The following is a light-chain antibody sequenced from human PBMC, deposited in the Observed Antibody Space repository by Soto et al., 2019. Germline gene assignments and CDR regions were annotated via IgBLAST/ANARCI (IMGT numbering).Light chain of an antibody. J-gene: IGKJ2*01. CDR3: LQDYNYPYT. CDR2: GAS. CDR1: QGIRND. V-gene: IGKV1-6*01. Sequence: AIQMTQSPSSLSASLGDRVTINCRASQGIRNDLGWYQQKPGKAPKFLIYGASNLQSGVPSRFSGSGSGTDFTLTISSLQPEDFATYYCLQDYNYPYTFGQGTNLEIK.